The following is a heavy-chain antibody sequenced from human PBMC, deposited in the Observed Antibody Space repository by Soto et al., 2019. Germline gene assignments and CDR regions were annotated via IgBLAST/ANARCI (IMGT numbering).Heavy chain of an antibody. V-gene: IGHV1-69*13. CDR1: GGTFSSYA. J-gene: IGHJ6*02. CDR3: ARVETGAVTQYYYYYYGMDV. CDR2: IIPIFGTA. D-gene: IGHD4-4*01. Sequence: SVKVSCKASGGTFSSYAISWVRQAPGQGLEWMGGIIPIFGTANYAQKFQGRVTITADESMSTAYMELSSLRSEDTAVYYCARVETGAVTQYYYYYYGMDVWGQGTTVTVSS.